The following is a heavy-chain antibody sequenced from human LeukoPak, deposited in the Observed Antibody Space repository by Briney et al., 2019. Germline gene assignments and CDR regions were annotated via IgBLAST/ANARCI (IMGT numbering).Heavy chain of an antibody. CDR2: ITASGGNT. D-gene: IGHD5-18*01. CDR1: GFTFSSYA. CDR3: AKGNGYSYGRYYFDY. V-gene: IGHV3-23*01. J-gene: IGHJ4*02. Sequence: GGSLRLSCAASGFTFSSYAMGWVRQAPGKGLEWVSAITASGGNTYYADSVKGRFTISRDNSKNTLYLQVNSLRAEDTAVYYCAKGNGYSYGRYYFDYWGQGTLVTVSS.